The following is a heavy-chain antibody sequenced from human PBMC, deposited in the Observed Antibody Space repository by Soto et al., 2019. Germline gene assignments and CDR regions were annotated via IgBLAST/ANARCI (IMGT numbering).Heavy chain of an antibody. Sequence: EVQLVESGGGLVQPGGSLRLSCVASGFTFSSYWMHWVRQVPGKEPVWVSSIDSYGSSTKYADSVRGRFTISRDNAKNTLYLLMNSLRVEDTAVYYCVRGLGNSDHWGQGTLVTASS. CDR1: GFTFSSYW. V-gene: IGHV3-74*03. CDR3: VRGLGNSDH. CDR2: IDSYGSST. J-gene: IGHJ4*02.